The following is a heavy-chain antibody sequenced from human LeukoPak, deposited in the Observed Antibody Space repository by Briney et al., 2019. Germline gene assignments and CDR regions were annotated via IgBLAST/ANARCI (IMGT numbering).Heavy chain of an antibody. V-gene: IGHV5-51*01. CDR1: GYTFATYW. CDR3: ARHVVPYSSGLTGFDN. Sequence: GESLKISCKGSGYTFATYWIGWVRQMPGKGLEWMGIIYPGDSDTRYSPSLQGQVTISADKSITTAYVQWSSLKASDTAMYYCARHVVPYSSGLTGFDNWGQGTLVTVSS. D-gene: IGHD6-19*01. CDR2: IYPGDSDT. J-gene: IGHJ4*02.